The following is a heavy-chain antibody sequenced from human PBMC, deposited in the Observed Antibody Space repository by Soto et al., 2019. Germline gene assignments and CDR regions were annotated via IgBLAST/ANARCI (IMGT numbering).Heavy chain of an antibody. J-gene: IGHJ4*02. Sequence: EVQLLESGGGLVQPGGSLRLSCAASGFTFSSYAMSWVRQAPGKGLEWVSVISGSGGSTYYADSVKGRFTISRDNSKNTLYLQMNSLRAEYKAVYYCDRMGSGSYFDSWGQGTLVTVSS. CDR3: DRMGSGSYFDS. CDR2: ISGSGGST. V-gene: IGHV3-23*01. CDR1: GFTFSSYA. D-gene: IGHD3-10*01.